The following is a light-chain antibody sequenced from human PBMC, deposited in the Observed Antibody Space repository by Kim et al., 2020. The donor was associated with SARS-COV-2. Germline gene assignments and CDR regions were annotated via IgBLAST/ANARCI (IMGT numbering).Light chain of an antibody. V-gene: IGLV1-51*01. Sequence: GQKVTISCSGSSSNIGDNYVSWYQQLPGTAPKVLIYDNNKRPSGVPDRFAGSKSGTSATLGITGLRTGDEADYYCGTWDSSLSAYVFGAGTKVTVL. J-gene: IGLJ1*01. CDR1: SSNIGDNY. CDR3: GTWDSSLSAYV. CDR2: DNN.